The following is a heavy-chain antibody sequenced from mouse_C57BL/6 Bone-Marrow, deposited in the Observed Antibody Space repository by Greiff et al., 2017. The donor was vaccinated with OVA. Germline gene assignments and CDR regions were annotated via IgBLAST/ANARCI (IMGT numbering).Heavy chain of an antibody. D-gene: IGHD2-4*01. CDR3: ARGICYDSPYGMDY. CDR2: IYPGDGDT. Sequence: QVQLQQSGPELVKPGASVKISCKASGYAFSSSWMNWVKQRPGKGLEWIGRIYPGDGDTNYNGKFKGKATLTADKSSSTAYMQLSSLTSEDSAVYVGARGICYDSPYGMDYWGQGTSVTVSS. V-gene: IGHV1-82*01. CDR1: GYAFSSSW. J-gene: IGHJ4*01.